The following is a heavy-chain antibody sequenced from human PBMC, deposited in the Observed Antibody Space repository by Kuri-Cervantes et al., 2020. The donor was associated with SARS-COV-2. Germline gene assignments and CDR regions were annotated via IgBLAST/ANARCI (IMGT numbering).Heavy chain of an antibody. J-gene: IGHJ4*02. CDR3: ARSLGYCSSTSCELDY. V-gene: IGHV4-59*01. CDR1: GGSISSYY. D-gene: IGHD2-2*01. CDR2: IYYSGST. Sequence: SETLSLTCSVSGGSISSYYWSWIRQPPGKGLEWIGYIYYSGSTNYNPSLKSLVTISVDTSKNQFSLKLSSVTAADTAVYYCARSLGYCSSTSCELDYWGQGTLVTVSS.